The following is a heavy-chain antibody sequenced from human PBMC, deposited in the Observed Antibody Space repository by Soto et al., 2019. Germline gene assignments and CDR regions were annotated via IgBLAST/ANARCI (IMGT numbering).Heavy chain of an antibody. Sequence: SQTLSLTCAISGDSVSSNSLASNSVRQSPSRGLEWLGRTYYRSKWYNDHAESVKRRITINPDTSKNQFSLQLNSVTPEDTAVYFCAKGDNCGPKPGYAFAPWGQRTMVTVSS. V-gene: IGHV6-1*01. CDR1: GDSVSSNSLA. CDR2: TYYRSKWYN. J-gene: IGHJ5*02. D-gene: IGHD1-1*01. CDR3: AKGDNCGPKPGYAFAP.